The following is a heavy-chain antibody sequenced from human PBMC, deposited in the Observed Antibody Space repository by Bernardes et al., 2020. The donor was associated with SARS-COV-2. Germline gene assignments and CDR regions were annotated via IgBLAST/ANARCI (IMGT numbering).Heavy chain of an antibody. CDR2: ISASGGTT. Sequence: GGSLRLSCAASGFTFSSYAVRWVRQAPGKGLEWVSGISASGGTTDYDDSVKGRFTISRDNSKNTLYLQMNSLRTEDTAVYYCGKVTDGYISDWGQGTLVTVSS. CDR3: GKVTDGYISD. V-gene: IGHV3-23*01. J-gene: IGHJ4*02. D-gene: IGHD2-21*01. CDR1: GFTFSSYA.